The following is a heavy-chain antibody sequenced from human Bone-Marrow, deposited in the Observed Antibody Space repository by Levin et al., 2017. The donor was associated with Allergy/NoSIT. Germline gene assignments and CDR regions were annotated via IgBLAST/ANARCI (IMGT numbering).Heavy chain of an antibody. CDR1: GFTFSSYG. CDR2: IWYDGTNI. V-gene: IGHV3-33*01. Sequence: AGGSLRLSCAASGFTFSSYGMHWVRQAPGKGLQWVAVIWYDGTNIYYADSVKGRFTISRDNSKNTLYLQMNSLRAEDTAVYYCARDRYSGSYLDYWGQGTLVTVSS. D-gene: IGHD1-26*01. CDR3: ARDRYSGSYLDY. J-gene: IGHJ4*02.